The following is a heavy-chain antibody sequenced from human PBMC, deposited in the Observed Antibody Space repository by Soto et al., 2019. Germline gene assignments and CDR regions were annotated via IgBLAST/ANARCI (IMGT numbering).Heavy chain of an antibody. Sequence: ASVKVSCKASGYNFIDLSVHWVRQAPGQGLEWMGWVNPNTGGTKYAQKFQGRVTMTRDMSITTAYLELSSLTSDDTALYYCARGGFRGHCSAPSCYAFFDPWGQGTRVTAPQ. CDR3: ARGGFRGHCSAPSCYAFFDP. CDR1: GYNFIDLS. J-gene: IGHJ5*02. V-gene: IGHV1-2*02. CDR2: VNPNTGGT. D-gene: IGHD2-2*01.